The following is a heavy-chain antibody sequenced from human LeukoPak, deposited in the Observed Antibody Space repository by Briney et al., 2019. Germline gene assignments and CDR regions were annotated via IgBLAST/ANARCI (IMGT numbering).Heavy chain of an antibody. V-gene: IGHV3-23*01. CDR3: AGAPAAASFSDY. D-gene: IGHD6-13*01. CDR2: ISESGGNT. Sequence: GGSLTLSCAASGFTFSSYTMNWIRQALGQGLEWVSTISESGGNTYYADSVKGRFIISRDNSKNTLYLQINSLRAEDTAVYYCAGAPAAASFSDYWGQGSLVTVSS. J-gene: IGHJ4*02. CDR1: GFTFSSYT.